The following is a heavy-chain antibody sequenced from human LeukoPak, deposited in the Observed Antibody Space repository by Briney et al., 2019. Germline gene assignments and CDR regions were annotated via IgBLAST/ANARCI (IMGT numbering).Heavy chain of an antibody. V-gene: IGHV5-51*01. J-gene: IGHJ3*01. CDR2: IYPGDSDT. CDR1: GYSFTSYW. CDR3: ARQQQFCSGGNCYSLNAFDL. D-gene: IGHD2-15*01. Sequence: GESLKISCKGSGYSFTSYWIGWVRQMPGKGLEWMGIIYPGDSDTRYSPSFQGQVTISADKSISTAYLQWSSLKASDTAMYYCARQQQFCSGGNCYSLNAFDLWGQGTVVTVSS.